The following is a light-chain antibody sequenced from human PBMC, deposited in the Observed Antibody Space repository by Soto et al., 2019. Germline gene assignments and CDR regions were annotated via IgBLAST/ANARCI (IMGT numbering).Light chain of an antibody. Sequence: QSVLTQPASVSGSPGQSITISCTGTSRDVGGYNDVSWYQQHPAKDPNLMIYEVSKRPSGVPNRFSGTKSGNTASLTISGLQAEDEADYYCSSYTSSSTDVFGTGTKVTVL. V-gene: IGLV2-14*01. CDR2: EVS. J-gene: IGLJ1*01. CDR1: SRDVGGYND. CDR3: SSYTSSSTDV.